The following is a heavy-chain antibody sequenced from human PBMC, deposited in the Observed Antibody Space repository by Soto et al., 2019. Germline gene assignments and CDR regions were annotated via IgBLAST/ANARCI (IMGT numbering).Heavy chain of an antibody. V-gene: IGHV4-59*01. Sequence: AETLSPTCTVSGGSISSYYWSWIRQPPGKGLEWIGYIDYSGSTNYNPSLKSRVTISVDTSKNQFSLKLSSVTAADTAVYYCASLYDSSGYFNFDYWGQGTLGTVS. D-gene: IGHD3-22*01. J-gene: IGHJ4*02. CDR2: IDYSGST. CDR3: ASLYDSSGYFNFDY. CDR1: GGSISSYY.